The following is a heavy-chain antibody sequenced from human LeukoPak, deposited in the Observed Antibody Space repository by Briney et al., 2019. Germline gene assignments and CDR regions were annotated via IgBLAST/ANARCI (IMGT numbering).Heavy chain of an antibody. Sequence: PGGSLRLSCAASGFTFSTYEMNWVRQAPGKGLEWVSYISSNGNTIYYADSVKGRFTISRDNAKNSLYLQMNSLRAEDTAVYYCARSLGLLFLVYWGQGTLVTVSS. CDR1: GFTFSTYE. J-gene: IGHJ4*02. CDR2: ISSNGNTI. V-gene: IGHV3-48*03. D-gene: IGHD3-16*01. CDR3: ARSLGLLFLVY.